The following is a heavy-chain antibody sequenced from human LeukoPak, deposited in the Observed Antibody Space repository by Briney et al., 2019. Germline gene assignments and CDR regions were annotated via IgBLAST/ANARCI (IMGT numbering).Heavy chain of an antibody. CDR1: GGSISSGGYY. CDR3: ARVQGGLLRRYYYYGMDV. V-gene: IGHV4-31*03. CDR2: IYYSGST. D-gene: IGHD2-15*01. Sequence: SETLSLTCTVSGGSISSGGYYWSWIRQHPGKGLEWIGYIYYSGSTYYNPSLKSRVTISVGTSKNQFSLKLSSVTAADTAVYYCARVQGGLLRRYYYYGMDVWGQGTTVTVSS. J-gene: IGHJ6*02.